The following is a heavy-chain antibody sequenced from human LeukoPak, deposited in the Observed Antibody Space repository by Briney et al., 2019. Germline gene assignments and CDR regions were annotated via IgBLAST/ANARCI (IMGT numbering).Heavy chain of an antibody. Sequence: GESLKISCKGSGYSFTSYWIGWVRQMPGKGLEWMGIIYPGDSDTRYSPSFQGQVTISADKSISTAYLQMNSLKAEDTAVYYCAREPLPYYYDSSGYSPLDYWGQGTLVTVSS. J-gene: IGHJ4*02. V-gene: IGHV5-51*01. CDR2: IYPGDSDT. D-gene: IGHD3-22*01. CDR3: AREPLPYYYDSSGYSPLDY. CDR1: GYSFTSYW.